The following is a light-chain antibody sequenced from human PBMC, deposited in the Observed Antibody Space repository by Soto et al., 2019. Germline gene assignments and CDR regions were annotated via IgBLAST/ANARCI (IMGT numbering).Light chain of an antibody. CDR1: QSVSSSF. J-gene: IGKJ4*01. Sequence: EIVLTQSPGTLSLSPGEGATLSCRASQSVSSSFLAWYQQKPGQAPRLLIYGASSRATGIPDRFSGSGSGTDFTLTICRLELEDFAVYYCQQYGSSPVTFGGGTKVEIK. CDR2: GAS. V-gene: IGKV3-20*01. CDR3: QQYGSSPVT.